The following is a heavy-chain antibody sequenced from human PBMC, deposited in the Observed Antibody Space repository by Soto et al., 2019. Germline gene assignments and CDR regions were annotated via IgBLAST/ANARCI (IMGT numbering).Heavy chain of an antibody. Sequence: GASVKVSCKASGYTFTSYGVSWVRQAPGQGLEWMGWISAYNGNTNYAQKLQGRVTMTTDTSTSTAYMELRSLRSDDTAVYYCARDAPYYYDISGSDAFDIWGQGTMVTVSS. CDR3: ARDAPYYYDISGSDAFDI. D-gene: IGHD3-22*01. CDR2: ISAYNGNT. J-gene: IGHJ3*02. V-gene: IGHV1-18*04. CDR1: GYTFTSYG.